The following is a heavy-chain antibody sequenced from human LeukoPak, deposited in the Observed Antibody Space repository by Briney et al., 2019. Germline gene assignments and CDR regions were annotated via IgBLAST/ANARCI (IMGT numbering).Heavy chain of an antibody. J-gene: IGHJ4*02. Sequence: PSETLSLTCTVSGDSISTHYWSWIRQPPGKGLEWIGYVLDSERTKDNPSLKSRATLSADTSKNQFSLRLTSVTAADSAVYYCATIKRGSIFGYFDFWGQGVLVTVSS. D-gene: IGHD5-18*01. CDR2: VLDSERT. CDR1: GDSISTHY. CDR3: ATIKRGSIFGYFDF. V-gene: IGHV4-59*11.